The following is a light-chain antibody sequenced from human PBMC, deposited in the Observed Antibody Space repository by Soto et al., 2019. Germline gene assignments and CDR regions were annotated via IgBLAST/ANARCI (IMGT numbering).Light chain of an antibody. CDR3: QQYSDLPMT. V-gene: IGKV3-20*01. CDR1: QSVGSN. Sequence: EIVLTQSPGTLSLSPGERATLSCRASQSVGSNLAWYQQKPGQAPRLLIYGASTRATGIPARFSGSASGTDFTLTISRLEPEDFAVYFCQQYSDLPMTFGQGTRLEIK. CDR2: GAS. J-gene: IGKJ5*01.